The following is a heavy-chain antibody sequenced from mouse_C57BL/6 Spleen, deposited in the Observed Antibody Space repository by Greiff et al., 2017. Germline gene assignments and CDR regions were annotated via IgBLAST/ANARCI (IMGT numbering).Heavy chain of an antibody. V-gene: IGHV1-15*01. CDR1: GYTFTDYE. CDR2: IDPETGGT. J-gene: IGHJ1*03. D-gene: IGHD2-3*01. Sequence: QVQLKESGAELVRPGASVTLSCKASGYTFTDYEMHWVTQTPVHGLEWIGAIDPETGGTAYNQKFKGKAILTADKSSSTAYMELRSLTSEDSAVYYCTRSGWSYWYFDVWGTGTTVTVSS. CDR3: TRSGWSYWYFDV.